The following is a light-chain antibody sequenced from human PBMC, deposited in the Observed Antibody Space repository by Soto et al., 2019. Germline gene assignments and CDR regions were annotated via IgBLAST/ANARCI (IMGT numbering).Light chain of an antibody. CDR2: GAF. V-gene: IGKV3D-20*02. CDR3: QQRSNPLT. CDR1: QSVSSSY. Sequence: EIVLTQSPGTLSLSPGERATLACRASQSVSSSYLAWYQQKPGQAPRLLIYGAFSRATGIPDRFSGSGSGTDFTLTSSSMEAEDFAVYYCQQRSNPLTFGQGTRLDIK. J-gene: IGKJ5*01.